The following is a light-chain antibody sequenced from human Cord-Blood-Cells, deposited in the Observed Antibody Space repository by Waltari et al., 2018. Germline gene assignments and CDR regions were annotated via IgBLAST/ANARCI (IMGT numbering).Light chain of an antibody. V-gene: IGLV2-14*01. CDR1: SSDVGGYNY. J-gene: IGLJ1*01. CDR3: SSYTSSSIYV. CDR2: EVS. Sequence: QSALTQPASVSGSPGQSITISCTGTSSDVGGYNYVSWYQQHPGKAPKLMIYEVSNRPSGVSKRFAGSKSGNTASRTISGLQAEDWADYYCSSYTSSSIYVFGTGTKVTVL.